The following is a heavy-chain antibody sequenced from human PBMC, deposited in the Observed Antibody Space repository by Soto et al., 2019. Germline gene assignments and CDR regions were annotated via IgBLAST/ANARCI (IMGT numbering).Heavy chain of an antibody. Sequence: GGSLRLSCAASGFTFSNAWMSWVRQAPGKGLEWVGRIKSKTDGGTTDYAAPVKGRFTISRDDSKNTLYLQMNSLKTEDTAVYYCTTDAFLRLRYFDWLLMSSYYMDVWGKGTTVTVSS. CDR3: TTDAFLRLRYFDWLLMSSYYMDV. CDR1: GFTFSNAW. D-gene: IGHD3-9*01. CDR2: IKSKTDGGTT. J-gene: IGHJ6*03. V-gene: IGHV3-15*01.